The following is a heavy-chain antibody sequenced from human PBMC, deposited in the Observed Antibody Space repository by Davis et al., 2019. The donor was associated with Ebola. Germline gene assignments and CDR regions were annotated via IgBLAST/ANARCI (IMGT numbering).Heavy chain of an antibody. D-gene: IGHD3-10*01. CDR1: GGSFTGYY. CDR2: INHIGQT. J-gene: IGHJ5*02. CDR3: SRGPALWFRFYP. Sequence: PSETLSLTCDVFGGSFTGYYWNWIRQPPGKGLEWIGEINHIGQTTYNPSLKSRVNISVDTSKNQFSLRVTYVTAADTAVYYCSRGPALWFRFYPWGQGTLVIVSS. V-gene: IGHV4-34*01.